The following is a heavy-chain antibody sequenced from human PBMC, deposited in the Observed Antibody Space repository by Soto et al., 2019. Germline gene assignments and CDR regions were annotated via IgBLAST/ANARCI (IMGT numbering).Heavy chain of an antibody. J-gene: IGHJ6*02. CDR2: IDHSGST. CDR1: GGSISSSPW. CDR3: ARVTGHYYYGMDV. V-gene: IGHV4-4*02. Sequence: SETLSLTCAVSGGSISSSPWWSWVRQPPGKGLEGMGEIDHSGSTKYNPSHKSRGTISLDKSKNQFSLKLSFVTAADTAVYYCARVTGHYYYGMDVWGQGT. D-gene: IGHD3-10*01.